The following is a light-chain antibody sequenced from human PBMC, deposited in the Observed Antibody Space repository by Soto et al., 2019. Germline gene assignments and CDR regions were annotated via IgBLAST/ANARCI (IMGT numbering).Light chain of an antibody. CDR2: GAS. CDR1: QSVSSSY. J-gene: IGKJ4*01. CDR3: QQYGSSLVT. V-gene: IGKV3-20*01. Sequence: EIVLTQSPGTLSLSPGERATLSCRASQSVSSSYLAWYQQKPGQAPRLLIYGASGRATGIPDRFSGSGSGTDFTLTISRLEPEDFAVYYCQQYGSSLVTFGGGTKVEIK.